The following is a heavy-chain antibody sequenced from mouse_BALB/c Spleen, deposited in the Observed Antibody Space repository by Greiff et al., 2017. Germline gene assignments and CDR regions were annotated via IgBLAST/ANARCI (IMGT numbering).Heavy chain of an antibody. J-gene: IGHJ4*01. Sequence: EVKLVESGPGLVKPSQSLSLTCTVTGYSITSDYAWNWIRQFPGNKLEWMGYISYSGSTSYNPSLKSRISITRDTSKNQFFLQLNSVTTEDTATYYCARKLLRDYYAMDYWGQGTSVTVSS. CDR1: GYSITSDYA. CDR2: ISYSGST. V-gene: IGHV3-2*02. CDR3: ARKLLRDYYAMDY. D-gene: IGHD1-1*01.